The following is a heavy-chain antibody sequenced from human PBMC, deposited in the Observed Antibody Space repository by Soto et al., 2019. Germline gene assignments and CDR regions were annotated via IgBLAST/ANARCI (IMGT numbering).Heavy chain of an antibody. CDR2: IYWDDDK. Sequence: SGPTLVNPTQTLTLTCTFSGFSLSTSGVGVGWIRQPPGKALEWLALIYWDDDKRYSPSLKSRLTITKDTSKNQVVLTMTNMDPVATANHYCEHTYSSSWVFDHWGQGTLVTVSS. D-gene: IGHD6-13*01. CDR1: GFSLSTSGVG. J-gene: IGHJ4*02. V-gene: IGHV2-5*02. CDR3: EHTYSSSWVFDH.